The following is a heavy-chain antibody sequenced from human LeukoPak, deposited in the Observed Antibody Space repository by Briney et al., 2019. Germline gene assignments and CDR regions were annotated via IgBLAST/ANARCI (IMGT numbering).Heavy chain of an antibody. J-gene: IGHJ4*02. CDR1: GFTFSSYA. CDR2: ISGSGGST. V-gene: IGHV3-23*01. CDR3: AKFLPTHIVVANYCFDY. D-gene: IGHD2-21*01. Sequence: GGSLRLSCAASGFTFSSYAMSWVRQAPGKGLEWVSAISGSGGSTYYADSVKGRFTISRDNSKNTLYLQMNSLRAEDTAVYYCAKFLPTHIVVANYCFDYWGQGTLVTVSS.